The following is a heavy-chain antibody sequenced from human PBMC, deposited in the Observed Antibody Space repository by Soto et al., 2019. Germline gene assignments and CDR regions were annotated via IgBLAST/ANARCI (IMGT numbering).Heavy chain of an antibody. CDR3: TVVAATPYYYYGMDV. CDR2: IKSKTDGGTT. CDR1: GFTFSNAL. Sequence: PGGSLRLSCAASGFTFSNALMSWVRQSPGKGLEWVGRIKSKTDGGTTDYAAPVKGRFTISRDDSKNTLYLQMNSLKTEDTAVYYCTVVAATPYYYYGMDVWGQGTTVTVS. V-gene: IGHV3-15*01. D-gene: IGHD2-15*01. J-gene: IGHJ6*02.